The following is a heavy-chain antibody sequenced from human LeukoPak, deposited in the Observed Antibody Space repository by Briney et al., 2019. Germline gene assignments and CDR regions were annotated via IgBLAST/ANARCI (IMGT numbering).Heavy chain of an antibody. CDR1: GGSISSYY. Sequence: SETLSLTCTVSGGSISSYYWSWIRQPAGKGLEWIGRIYTSGSTNYNPSLKSRVTMSVDTSKNQFSLKLSSVTAADTAVYYCARLLAGIAVFGDAFDIWGQGTMVTVSS. V-gene: IGHV4-4*07. J-gene: IGHJ3*02. CDR3: ARLLAGIAVFGDAFDI. CDR2: IYTSGST. D-gene: IGHD6-13*01.